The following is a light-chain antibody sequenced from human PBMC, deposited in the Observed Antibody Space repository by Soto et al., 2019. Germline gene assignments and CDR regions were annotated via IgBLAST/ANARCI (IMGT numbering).Light chain of an antibody. V-gene: IGLV4-69*02. CDR2: LNSDGSH. CDR3: QTWGTGIQV. J-gene: IGLJ2*01. Sequence: QLVLTQSPSASASLGASVKLTCTLSSGHINYAIAWHQQQPEKGPRYLMKLNSDGSHSKGDGIPDRFSGSSSGAERYLTISSLQSEDEADYYCQTWGTGIQVFGGGTKVTVL. CDR1: SGHINYA.